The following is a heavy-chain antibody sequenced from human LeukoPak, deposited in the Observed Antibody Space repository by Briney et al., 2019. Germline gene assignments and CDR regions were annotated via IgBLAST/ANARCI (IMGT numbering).Heavy chain of an antibody. D-gene: IGHD5-12*01. CDR1: GFTFSSYE. Sequence: GGSLRLSCAASGFTFSSYEMNWVRQAPGKGLEWVSYISSSGSTIYYADSVKGRFTISRDNAKYSLYLQMNSLRAEDTAVYYCARGGAYSGYDSNYYFDYWGQGTLVTVSS. J-gene: IGHJ4*02. V-gene: IGHV3-48*03. CDR3: ARGGAYSGYDSNYYFDY. CDR2: ISSSGSTI.